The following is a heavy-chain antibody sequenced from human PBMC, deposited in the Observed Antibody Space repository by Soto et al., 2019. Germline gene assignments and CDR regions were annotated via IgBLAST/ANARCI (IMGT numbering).Heavy chain of an antibody. Sequence: GGSLRLSCAASGFTFSSYWMSWVRQAPGKGLEWVANIKQDGSEKYYVDSVKGRFTISRDNAKNSLYLQMNSLRAEDTAVYYCARGRWLQLNAFDIWGQGTMVTVSS. D-gene: IGHD5-12*01. CDR3: ARGRWLQLNAFDI. CDR2: IKQDGSEK. J-gene: IGHJ3*02. CDR1: GFTFSSYW. V-gene: IGHV3-7*03.